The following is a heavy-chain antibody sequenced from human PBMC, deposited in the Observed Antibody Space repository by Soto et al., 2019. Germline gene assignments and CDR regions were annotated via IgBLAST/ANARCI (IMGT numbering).Heavy chain of an antibody. V-gene: IGHV1-69*08. J-gene: IGHJ2*01. CDR3: ARDAGSGWSFPHWYCDL. Sequence: QVQLVQSGAEVKKPGSSVKVSCKSSGGTVSSYTISWVRQAPGQGLEWMGRIIPILGIANYAQKFQGRVTITEDKSTSTAYMELSSLRSEDTAVDYCARDAGSGWSFPHWYCDLWGRGTLVNVSS. CDR2: IIPILGIA. D-gene: IGHD6-13*01. CDR1: GGTVSSYT.